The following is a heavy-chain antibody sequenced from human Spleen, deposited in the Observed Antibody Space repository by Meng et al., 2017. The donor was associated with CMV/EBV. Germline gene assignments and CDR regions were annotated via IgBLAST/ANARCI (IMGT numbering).Heavy chain of an antibody. CDR2: IIPIFGTA. V-gene: IGHV1-69*05. D-gene: IGHD1-26*01. Sequence: SVKVSCKASGGTFSSYAISWVRQAPGQGLERMGGIIPIFGTANYAQKFQGRVTITTDESTSTAYMELSSLRSEDTAVYYCATPRVGATTALDYWGQGTLVTVS. CDR1: GGTFSSYA. J-gene: IGHJ4*02. CDR3: ATPRVGATTALDY.